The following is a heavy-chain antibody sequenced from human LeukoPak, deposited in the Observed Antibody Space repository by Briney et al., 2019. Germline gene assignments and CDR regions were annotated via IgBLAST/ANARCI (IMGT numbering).Heavy chain of an antibody. CDR3: ARGEVGIRYFDWLSTTIYYFDY. V-gene: IGHV4-34*01. D-gene: IGHD3-9*01. Sequence: SETLSLTCAVYGGSFSGYYWSWIRQPPGKGLEWIGEINHSGSTNYSPSLKSRVTISVDTSKNQFSLKLSSVTAADTAVYYCARGEVGIRYFDWLSTTIYYFDYWGQGTLVTVSS. J-gene: IGHJ4*02. CDR1: GGSFSGYY. CDR2: INHSGST.